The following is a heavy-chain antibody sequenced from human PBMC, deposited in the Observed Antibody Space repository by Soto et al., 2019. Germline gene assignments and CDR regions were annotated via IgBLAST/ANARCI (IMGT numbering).Heavy chain of an antibody. CDR2: INPNSGGT. CDR3: ARGRTGTTSYFDY. CDR1: GYTFTGYY. V-gene: IGHV1-2*02. D-gene: IGHD1-1*01. Sequence: SVKVSCKASGYTFTGYYLHWVRQAPGQGLEWMEWINPNSGGTNYAQKFQGRVTMTRDTSISTAYMELSRLRSDDTAVYYCARGRTGTTSYFDYWGQGNLVTVSS. J-gene: IGHJ4*02.